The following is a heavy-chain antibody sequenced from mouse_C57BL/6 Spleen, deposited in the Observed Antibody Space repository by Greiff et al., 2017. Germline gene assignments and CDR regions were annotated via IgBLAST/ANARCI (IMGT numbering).Heavy chain of an antibody. CDR2: IRSKSNNYAT. Sequence: EVQGVESGGGLVQPKGSLKLSCAASGFSFNTYAMNWVRQAPGKGLEWVARIRSKSNNYATYYADSVKDRFTISRDDSESMLYLQMNNLKTEDTAMYYCVRHAAGYYAMDYWGQGTSVTVSS. J-gene: IGHJ4*01. V-gene: IGHV10-1*01. CDR1: GFSFNTYA. CDR3: VRHAAGYYAMDY.